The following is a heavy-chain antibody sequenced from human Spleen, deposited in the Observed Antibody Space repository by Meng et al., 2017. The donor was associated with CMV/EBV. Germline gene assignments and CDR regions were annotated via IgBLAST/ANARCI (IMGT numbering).Heavy chain of an antibody. CDR2: IYYSGST. CDR3: ARVTNRGYCSSTSCYTPIDY. Sequence: SETLSLTCTVSGDSVSSGSHYWSWIRQPPGKGLEWIGYIYYSGSTKYNPSLKSRVTISVDMSKNHFSLKLNSVTAADAAVYYCARVTNRGYCSSTSCYTPIDYWGQGTLVTVSS. V-gene: IGHV4-61*03. CDR1: GDSVSSGSHY. D-gene: IGHD2-2*02. J-gene: IGHJ4*02.